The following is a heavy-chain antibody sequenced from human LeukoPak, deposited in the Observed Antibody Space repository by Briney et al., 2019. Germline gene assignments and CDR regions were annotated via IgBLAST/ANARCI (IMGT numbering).Heavy chain of an antibody. CDR1: GGSISGSSYY. Sequence: SETLSLTCTVSGGSISGSSYYWGWIRQPPGKGLEWIGEINHSGSTKYNPSLKSRVTISVDTSKNQFSLKLSSVTAADTAVYYCARRVGRYFGERAYYYYYMDVWGKGTTVTISS. CDR2: INHSGST. D-gene: IGHD3-10*01. CDR3: ARRVGRYFGERAYYYYYMDV. V-gene: IGHV4-39*07. J-gene: IGHJ6*03.